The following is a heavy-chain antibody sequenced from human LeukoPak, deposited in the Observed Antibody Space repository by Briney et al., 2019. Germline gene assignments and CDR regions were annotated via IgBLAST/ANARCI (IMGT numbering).Heavy chain of an antibody. V-gene: IGHV3-30*03. CDR2: ISYDGSNK. Sequence: GGSLRLSCAASGFTFSSYGMHWVRQASGKGLEWVAVISYDGSNKYYADSVKGRFTISRDNSKNTLYLQMNSLRAEDTAVYYCAAGYSSSWYDYWGQGTLVTVSS. D-gene: IGHD6-13*01. CDR3: AAGYSSSWYDY. CDR1: GFTFSSYG. J-gene: IGHJ4*02.